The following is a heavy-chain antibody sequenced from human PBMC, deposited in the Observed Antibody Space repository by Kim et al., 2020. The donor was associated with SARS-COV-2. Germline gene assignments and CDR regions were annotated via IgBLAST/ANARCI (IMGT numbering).Heavy chain of an antibody. Sequence: ASVKVSCKASGYTFTGYYMHWVQQAPGQGLEWMGWINPNSGGTNYAQKFQGRVTMTRDTSISTAYMELSRLRSDDTAVYYCARDIVVVVAATYGMDVWGQGTTVTVSS. CDR3: ARDIVVVVAATYGMDV. CDR1: GYTFTGYY. D-gene: IGHD2-15*01. V-gene: IGHV1-2*02. J-gene: IGHJ6*02. CDR2: INPNSGGT.